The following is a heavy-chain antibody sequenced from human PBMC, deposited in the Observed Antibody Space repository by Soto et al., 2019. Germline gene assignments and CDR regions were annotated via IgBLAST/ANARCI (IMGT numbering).Heavy chain of an antibody. CDR2: INHSGST. CDR1: DGSFSGYY. J-gene: IGHJ2*01. D-gene: IGHD2-15*01. Sequence: QVQLQQWGAGLLKPSETLSLTCAVYDGSFSGYYWSWIRQPPGQGLEWIGEINHSGSTNYNPSLKSRVTIPVDTSKNQFSLKLSSVTAADTAVYYCARVVAGGKPWYFDLWGRGTLVTVSA. V-gene: IGHV4-34*01. CDR3: ARVVAGGKPWYFDL.